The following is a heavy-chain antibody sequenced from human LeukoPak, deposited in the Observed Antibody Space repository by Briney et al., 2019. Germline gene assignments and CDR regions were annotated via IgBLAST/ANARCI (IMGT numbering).Heavy chain of an antibody. Sequence: SETLSLTCAVSGGAIISYYWSWIRQPAGKGPEWIGRIYPTGNTDYNPSLKTRVTMSTDLSKKQFSLRLRSVTAADTAVYYCARLKFYDSTGYSPGYYMDVWGKGTAVTVSS. D-gene: IGHD3-22*01. CDR2: IYPTGNT. J-gene: IGHJ6*03. CDR1: GGAIISYY. V-gene: IGHV4-4*07. CDR3: ARLKFYDSTGYSPGYYMDV.